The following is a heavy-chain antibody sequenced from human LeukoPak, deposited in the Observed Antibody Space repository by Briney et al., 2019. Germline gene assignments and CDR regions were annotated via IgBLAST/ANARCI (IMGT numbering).Heavy chain of an antibody. V-gene: IGHV3-23*01. J-gene: IGHJ4*02. CDR3: ARYSGSYYYPPAWDL. D-gene: IGHD1-26*01. Sequence: RAGGSLRLSCATSGFTFSSYAMSWVRQAPGKGLEWVSATSTSGGSAYYADSVKGRFTISRDNSKNTLYLQMDSLRADDTAVYYCARYSGSYYYPPAWDLWGQGTLVTVSS. CDR2: TSTSGGSA. CDR1: GFTFSSYA.